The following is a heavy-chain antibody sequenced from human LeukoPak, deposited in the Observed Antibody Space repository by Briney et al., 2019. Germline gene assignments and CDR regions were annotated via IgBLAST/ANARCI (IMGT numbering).Heavy chain of an antibody. Sequence: GSLRLSCAASGFTFSSYSMNWVRQAPGKGLEWVSSISSSSSYIYYADSVKGRFTISRDNSKNTLYLQMNSLRAEDTAVYYCARDPSSSWYQTGYYFDYWGQGTLVTVSS. V-gene: IGHV3-21*01. CDR1: GFTFSSYS. CDR2: ISSSSSYI. CDR3: ARDPSSSWYQTGYYFDY. J-gene: IGHJ4*02. D-gene: IGHD6-13*01.